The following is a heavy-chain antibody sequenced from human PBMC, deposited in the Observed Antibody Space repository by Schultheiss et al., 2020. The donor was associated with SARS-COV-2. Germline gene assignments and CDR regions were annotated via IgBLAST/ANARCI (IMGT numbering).Heavy chain of an antibody. D-gene: IGHD5-18*01. CDR2: INHSGST. Sequence: SETLSLTCTVSGGAVSSGSYYWSWIRQPPGKGLEWIGKINHSGSTNYNPSPKSRVTISVDTSKNQFSLKLSSVTAADTAVYYCARVGGYRYPDHFNYWAQGALVTVAS. CDR3: ARVGGYRYPDHFNY. V-gene: IGHV4-61*01. CDR1: GGAVSSGSYY. J-gene: IGHJ4*02.